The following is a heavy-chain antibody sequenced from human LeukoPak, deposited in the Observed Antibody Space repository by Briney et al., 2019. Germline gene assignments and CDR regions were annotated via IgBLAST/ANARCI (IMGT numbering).Heavy chain of an antibody. CDR1: GFTFSSYG. V-gene: IGHV3-23*01. CDR3: AKDSLSSSSWRQYYFDY. Sequence: GGSLRLSCAASGFTFSSYGMSWVRQAPGKGLEWVSAISGSGGSTYYADSVKGRFTISRDNSKNTLYLQMNSLRAEDTAVYYCAKDSLSSSSWRQYYFDYWGQGTLVTVSS. J-gene: IGHJ4*02. D-gene: IGHD6-13*01. CDR2: ISGSGGST.